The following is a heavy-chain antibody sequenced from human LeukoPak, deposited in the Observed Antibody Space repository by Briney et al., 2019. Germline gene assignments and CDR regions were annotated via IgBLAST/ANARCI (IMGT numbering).Heavy chain of an antibody. V-gene: IGHV1-69*04. CDR1: GGTFSSYA. CDR2: IIPILGIA. J-gene: IGHJ5*02. Sequence: GASVKVSCKASGGTFSSYAISWVRQAPGQGLEWMGRIIPILGIANYAQKFQGRVTMTRDTSTSTVYMELSSLRSEDTAVYYCARDGARSRFDPWGQGTLVTVSS. D-gene: IGHD1-26*01. CDR3: ARDGARSRFDP.